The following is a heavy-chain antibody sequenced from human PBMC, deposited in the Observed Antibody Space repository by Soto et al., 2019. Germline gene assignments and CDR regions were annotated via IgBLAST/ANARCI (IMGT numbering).Heavy chain of an antibody. D-gene: IGHD6-13*01. J-gene: IGHJ3*02. Sequence: EVQLVESGGGLVQPGGSLRLSCAASGFTFSSYWMYWVRQAPGKGLEWVSHMNNDGSYTIYAESVKGRFTFSRDKAKNTLYLQMNSLRAEDTAVYYCVRGGYMHACDIWGQGTMVTVSS. CDR2: MNNDGSYT. V-gene: IGHV3-74*01. CDR1: GFTFSSYW. CDR3: VRGGYMHACDI.